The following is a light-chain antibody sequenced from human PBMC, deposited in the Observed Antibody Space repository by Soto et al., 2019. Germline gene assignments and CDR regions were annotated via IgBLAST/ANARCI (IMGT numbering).Light chain of an antibody. V-gene: IGKV3-15*01. CDR1: QSVSRN. CDR3: QQYNNWWS. Sequence: EIVMTQSPATLSVSPGERATLTCRASQSVSRNLAWYQQKPGQAPRLLIYGASTRATGIPARFSGSGSGTEFTLTISSLQSEYFAVYYCQQYNNWWSFGQGTKVEIK. CDR2: GAS. J-gene: IGKJ1*01.